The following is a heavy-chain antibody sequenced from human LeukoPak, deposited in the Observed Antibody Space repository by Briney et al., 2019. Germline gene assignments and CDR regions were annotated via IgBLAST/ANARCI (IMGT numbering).Heavy chain of an antibody. D-gene: IGHD2-21*01. CDR3: ARVAIVVVGWANWFDP. J-gene: IGHJ5*02. CDR2: TYYRSKWYN. CDR1: GGSVSSNSAA. Sequence: SQTLSLTCAISGGSVSSNSAAWNWIRQSPSRGLEWLGRTYYRSKWYNDYAVSVKSRITINPDTSKNQFSLQLNSVTPEDTAVYYCARVAIVVVGWANWFDPWGQGTLVTVSS. V-gene: IGHV6-1*01.